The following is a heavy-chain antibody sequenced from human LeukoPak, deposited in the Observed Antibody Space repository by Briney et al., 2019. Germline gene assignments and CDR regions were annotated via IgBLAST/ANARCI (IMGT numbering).Heavy chain of an antibody. Sequence: TSETLSLTCTVSGASISSYFWSWIRQPPGKGLEWIGYIYDSGSTNYNPSLKSRVTISVDTPKNHFSLKLSSVTAADTAVYYCARQMYLGGMDVWGQGTTVTVSS. CDR1: GASISSYF. J-gene: IGHJ6*02. CDR2: IYDSGST. CDR3: ARQMYLGGMDV. D-gene: IGHD2-8*01. V-gene: IGHV4-59*08.